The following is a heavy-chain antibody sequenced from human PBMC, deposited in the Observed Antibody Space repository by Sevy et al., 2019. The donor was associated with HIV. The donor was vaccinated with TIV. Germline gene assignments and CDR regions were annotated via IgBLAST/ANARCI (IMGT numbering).Heavy chain of an antibody. CDR1: GYTFNRYG. D-gene: IGHD2-2*01. CDR3: ARDSSTARSYYYYDGMDV. V-gene: IGHV1-18*01. J-gene: IGHJ6*02. CDR2: ISAYNGNT. Sequence: ASVKVSCKASGYTFNRYGISWVRQAPGQGLEWMGWISAYNGNTNYAQKLEGRVTMTTDTSTSTAYMELRSLRSDDTAVYYWARDSSTARSYYYYDGMDVWGQGTTVTVSS.